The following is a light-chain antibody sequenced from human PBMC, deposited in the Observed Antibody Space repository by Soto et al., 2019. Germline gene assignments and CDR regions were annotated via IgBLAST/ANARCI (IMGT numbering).Light chain of an antibody. Sequence: QSVLTQPVSVSGSPGQSITISCTGTSSDVGGYNYVSWYQQHPGKAPKLMIYDVSNRPSGVSNRFSGSKSGNTASLTISGLQAEDEADYYCSSYTSSTTNPYVLGTGTTVTV. CDR3: SSYTSSTTNPYV. V-gene: IGLV2-14*01. CDR2: DVS. J-gene: IGLJ1*01. CDR1: SSDVGGYNY.